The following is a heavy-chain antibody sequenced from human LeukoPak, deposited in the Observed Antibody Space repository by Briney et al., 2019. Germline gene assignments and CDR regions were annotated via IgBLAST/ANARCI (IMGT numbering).Heavy chain of an antibody. Sequence: GRSLRLSCAASGFTFSSYGMYWVRQAPGKGLEWVADIKCDGSEKCYVDSVKGRLTISRDNAKNSLYLQVNSLRAEDMTVYYCVRGVGSSTSCYVRAFDIWGQGTMVTVSS. J-gene: IGHJ3*02. CDR1: GFTFSSYG. CDR2: IKCDGSEK. V-gene: IGHV3-52*01. CDR3: VRGVGSSTSCYVRAFDI. D-gene: IGHD2-2*01.